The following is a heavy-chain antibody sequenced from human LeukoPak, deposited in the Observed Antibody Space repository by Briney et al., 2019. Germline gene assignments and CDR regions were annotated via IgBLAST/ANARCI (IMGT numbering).Heavy chain of an antibody. CDR3: ARDPYCSTTTCSSHSWFDP. Sequence: GGSLRLPCAASGFTFSSYWMHWVRQAPGKGLVWVSRINSDGSSTGYADSVKGRFTISRDNAKNTLYLRMNTLRAEDTAVHYCARDPYCSTTTCSSHSWFDPWGQGALVTVSS. CDR1: GFTFSSYW. J-gene: IGHJ5*02. CDR2: INSDGSST. V-gene: IGHV3-74*01. D-gene: IGHD2-2*01.